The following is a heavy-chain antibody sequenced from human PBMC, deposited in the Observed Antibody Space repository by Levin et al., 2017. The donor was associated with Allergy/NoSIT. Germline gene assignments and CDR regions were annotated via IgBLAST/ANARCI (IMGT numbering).Heavy chain of an antibody. CDR2: INHSGST. CDR3: ARSTGQDGSSRAHRARGIFHDC. CDR1: GGSFSGYY. V-gene: IGHV4-34*01. D-gene: IGHD6-13*01. J-gene: IGHJ4*02. Sequence: SCAVYGGSFSGYYWSWIRQPPGKGLEWIGEINHSGSTNYNPSLKSRVTISVDTSKNQFSPKLSSVTAADTAVYYCARSTGQDGSSRAHRARGIFHDCWGKGTLVTVSA.